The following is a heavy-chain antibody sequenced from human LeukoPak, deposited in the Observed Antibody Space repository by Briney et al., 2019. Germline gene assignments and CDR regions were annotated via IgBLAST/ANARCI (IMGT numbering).Heavy chain of an antibody. CDR2: ITISSRYI. CDR3: ARDYGGNSDY. J-gene: IGHJ4*02. Sequence: PGGSLRLSCAASGFTSSSYTMNWVRHAPGEGLEWVSSITISSRYIYHADSVKGRFTISRDNVKNSLYLQMNSLRGEDTAVYYCARDYGGNSDYWGQGALVTVSS. V-gene: IGHV3-21*01. CDR1: GFTSSSYT. D-gene: IGHD4-23*01.